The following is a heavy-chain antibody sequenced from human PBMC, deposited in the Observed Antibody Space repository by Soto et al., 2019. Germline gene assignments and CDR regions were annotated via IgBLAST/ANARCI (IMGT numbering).Heavy chain of an antibody. J-gene: IGHJ4*02. CDR2: IYWDDDK. Sequence: QITLKESGPTLVKPTQTLTLTCTFSGFSLSTSGVGVGWIRQPPGKALEWLALIYWDDDKRYSPSLKSRLTITKYTSKNQVVLTLTNMDPVDTATYYCAHTDISGYYTRYFDYWGQGTLVTVSS. CDR3: AHTDISGYYTRYFDY. V-gene: IGHV2-5*02. D-gene: IGHD3-22*01. CDR1: GFSLSTSGVG.